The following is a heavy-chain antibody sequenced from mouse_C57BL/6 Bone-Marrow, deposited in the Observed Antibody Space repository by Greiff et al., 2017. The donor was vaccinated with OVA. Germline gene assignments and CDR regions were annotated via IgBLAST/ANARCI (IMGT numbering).Heavy chain of an antibody. J-gene: IGHJ1*03. CDR3: ARDANYDYHYWYFDV. CDR2: SSNKANDYTT. D-gene: IGHD2-4*01. V-gene: IGHV7-1*01. Sequence: DVMLVESGGGLVQSGRSLRLSCAPSGFTFSDYYMEWVRQAPGKGLEWIAASSNKANDYTTEYSASVKGRFIVSRDTSQSILYLQMNALRAEDTAIYYCARDANYDYHYWYFDVWGTGTTVTVSS. CDR1: GFTFSDYY.